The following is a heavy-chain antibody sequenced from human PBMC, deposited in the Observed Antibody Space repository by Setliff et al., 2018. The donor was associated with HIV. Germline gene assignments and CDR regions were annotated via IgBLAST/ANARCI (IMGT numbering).Heavy chain of an antibody. V-gene: IGHV1-3*01. J-gene: IGHJ3*02. CDR3: AGPRGDEAFDI. CDR1: GDNFTSYT. D-gene: IGHD3-10*01. Sequence: ASVKVSCKASGDNFTSYTFHWVRQAPGQTPEWMGWINPDNGNTQYSQKFQGRVTITADESTNTMYMELSGLRSDDTAVYYCAGPRGDEAFDIWGQGTMVTVSS. CDR2: INPDNGNT.